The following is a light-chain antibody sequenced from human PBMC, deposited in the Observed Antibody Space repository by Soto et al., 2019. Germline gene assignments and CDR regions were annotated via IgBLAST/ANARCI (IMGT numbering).Light chain of an antibody. CDR2: EGS. Sequence: QSALTQPASVSGSPGQSITISCTGTSSDVGSYNLVSWYQQHPGKAPKLMIYEGSKRPSGVSNRFSGSKSGNTASLTISGLQAEDEADYYCCSYAGSSTFFHGVFGGGTKLTVL. CDR1: SSDVGSYNL. CDR3: CSYAGSSTFFHGV. V-gene: IGLV2-23*03. J-gene: IGLJ2*01.